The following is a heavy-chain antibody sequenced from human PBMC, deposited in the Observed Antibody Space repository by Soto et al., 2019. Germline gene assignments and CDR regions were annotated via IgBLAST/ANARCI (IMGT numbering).Heavy chain of an antibody. J-gene: IGHJ6*02. Sequence: ELQLVESGGGLVQPGRSLRLSCTASGFTFGDYGMSWVRQAPGKGLEWVGFIRSEANGGTTEYAASVKGRFSISRDDSISIAYLQMNSLKAEDTAVYYCNIIYCSTTSCLYCFGMDIWGQGTTVTVSS. V-gene: IGHV3-49*04. CDR2: IRSEANGGTT. CDR1: GFTFGDYG. D-gene: IGHD2-2*01. CDR3: NIIYCSTTSCLYCFGMDI.